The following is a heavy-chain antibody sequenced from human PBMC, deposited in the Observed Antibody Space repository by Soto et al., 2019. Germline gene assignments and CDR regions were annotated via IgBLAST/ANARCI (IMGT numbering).Heavy chain of an antibody. CDR3: ATIGYCSGGSCPERPYYYGMDV. J-gene: IGHJ6*02. CDR2: IIPIFGTA. V-gene: IGHV1-69*13. D-gene: IGHD2-15*01. CDR1: GGTFSSYA. Sequence: ASVKVSCKASGGTFSSYAISWVRQAPGQGLEWMGGIIPIFGTANYAQKFQGRVTITADESTSTAYMELSSLRSEDTAVYYCATIGYCSGGSCPERPYYYGMDVWGQGTTVTVPS.